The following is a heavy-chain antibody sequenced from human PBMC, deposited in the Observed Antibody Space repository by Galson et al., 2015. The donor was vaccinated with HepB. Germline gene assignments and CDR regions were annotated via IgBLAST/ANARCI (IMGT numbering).Heavy chain of an antibody. V-gene: IGHV4-34*01. Sequence: SETLSLTCAVYGGSFSGYYWSWIRQPPGKGLEWIGEINHSGSTNYNPSLKSRVTISVDTSKNQFSLKLSSVTAADTAVYYCARPKGGRGHKWFDPWGQGTLVTVSS. D-gene: IGHD2-15*01. J-gene: IGHJ5*02. CDR2: INHSGST. CDR1: GGSFSGYY. CDR3: ARPKGGRGHKWFDP.